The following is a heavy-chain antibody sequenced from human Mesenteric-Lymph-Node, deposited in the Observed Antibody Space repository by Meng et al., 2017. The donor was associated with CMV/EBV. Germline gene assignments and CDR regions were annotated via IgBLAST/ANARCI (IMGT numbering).Heavy chain of an antibody. CDR1: GFTFRDYY. CDR2: ISSSGSGI. D-gene: IGHD3-16*01. V-gene: IGHV3-11*01. J-gene: IGHJ3*02. Sequence: LSCAASGFTFRDYYMLWIRQAPGKGLEWVSYISSSGSGIYYADSVKGRFTISRDNAKNSLYLQMNSLRAEDTAVYYCARAYEDAFDIWGQGTMVTVSS. CDR3: ARAYEDAFDI.